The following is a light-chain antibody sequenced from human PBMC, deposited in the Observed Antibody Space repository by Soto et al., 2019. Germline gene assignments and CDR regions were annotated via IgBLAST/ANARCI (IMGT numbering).Light chain of an antibody. Sequence: DIQMTQSPSSLSASVGDRVTITCRASQSPSRFLNWYQQKSGKAPKLLIYDASNLETGVPSRFSGSGSGTDFTFTISSLQPEDIATYYCQQYDNLPLTFGGGTKVDIK. CDR2: DAS. J-gene: IGKJ4*01. CDR1: QSPSRF. V-gene: IGKV1-33*01. CDR3: QQYDNLPLT.